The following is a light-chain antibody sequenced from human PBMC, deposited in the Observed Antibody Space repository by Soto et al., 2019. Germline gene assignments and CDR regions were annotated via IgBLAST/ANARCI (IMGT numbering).Light chain of an antibody. CDR1: QGISNY. V-gene: IGKV1-27*01. Sequence: IQMTQSPSSLSASVGDRVTITCRASQGISNYLAWYQQKPGKVPKLLIYAASTLQSGVPSRCSGSGSGTDFNLPISSLQPEDVVTYYCQKYNGAPWTFGQGTKVEIE. CDR2: AAS. J-gene: IGKJ1*01. CDR3: QKYNGAPWT.